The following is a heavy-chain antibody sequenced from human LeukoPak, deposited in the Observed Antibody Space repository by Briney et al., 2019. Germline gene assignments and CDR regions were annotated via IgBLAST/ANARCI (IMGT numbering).Heavy chain of an antibody. CDR3: ARERAAADDSLDY. D-gene: IGHD6-13*01. Sequence: QPGGSLRLLCAASEFPLRNYWMHWVRQAPGKGLVWVSRTNHDGSITSYADCVKGRFTISRDNAKDTLYLQMNSLRAEDTAVYYCARERAAADDSLDYWGQGTLVTVSS. J-gene: IGHJ4*02. CDR1: EFPLRNYW. V-gene: IGHV3-74*01. CDR2: TNHDGSIT.